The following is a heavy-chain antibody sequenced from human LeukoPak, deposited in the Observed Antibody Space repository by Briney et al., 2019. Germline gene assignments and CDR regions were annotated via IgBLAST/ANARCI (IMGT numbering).Heavy chain of an antibody. J-gene: IGHJ4*02. V-gene: IGHV1-2*02. CDR2: INPNSGGT. D-gene: IGHD6-13*01. CDR3: ASPREAGYSSSWDFDY. Sequence: ASVKVSCKASGYTFTGYYMHWVRQAPGQGLEWMGWINPNSGGTNYAQKFQGRVTMTRDTSISTAYMELSRLRSDDTAVYYCASPREAGYSSSWDFDYWGQETLVTVSS. CDR1: GYTFTGYY.